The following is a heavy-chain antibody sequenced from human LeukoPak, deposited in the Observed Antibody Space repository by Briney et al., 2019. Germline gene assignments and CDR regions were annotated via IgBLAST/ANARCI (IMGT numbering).Heavy chain of an antibody. Sequence: GGSLRLSCAASGFTFSDYYMTWIRQAPGKGLEWISFISSSGDSLYYADSVEGRFTISRDNAKNSLYLQMNSLRAEDTAVYYCARAPYYSHVEFYFDYWGQGTLVTVSS. J-gene: IGHJ4*02. D-gene: IGHD3-22*01. CDR1: GFTFSDYY. CDR3: ARAPYYSHVEFYFDY. V-gene: IGHV3-11*01. CDR2: ISSSGDSL.